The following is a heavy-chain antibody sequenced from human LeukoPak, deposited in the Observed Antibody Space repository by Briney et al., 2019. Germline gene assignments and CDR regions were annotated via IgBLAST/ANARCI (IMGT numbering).Heavy chain of an antibody. CDR1: GFTFSSYG. CDR2: ISYDGSNK. V-gene: IGHV3-30*18. D-gene: IGHD3-22*01. Sequence: GRSLRLSCAASGFTFSSYGMHWVRQAPGEGLEWVAVISYDGSNKYYADSVKGRLTISRDNSKNTLYLQMNSLRAEDTAVYYCAKFPDYYDSSGQSDAFDIWGQGTMVTVSS. CDR3: AKFPDYYDSSGQSDAFDI. J-gene: IGHJ3*02.